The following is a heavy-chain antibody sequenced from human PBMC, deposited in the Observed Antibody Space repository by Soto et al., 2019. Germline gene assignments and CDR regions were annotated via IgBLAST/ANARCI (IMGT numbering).Heavy chain of an antibody. J-gene: IGHJ4*02. Sequence: SETLSLTCTVSGDSINTYTWTWIRQPPGKGLEWIGYIFSSGSTNYNPSLQSRLTMSVDTSKNLFSLKLNSVTAADTAVYYCARGDQELDYWGQGTLDTVSS. CDR2: IFSSGST. V-gene: IGHV4-59*01. CDR1: GDSINTYT. D-gene: IGHD1-26*01. CDR3: ARGDQELDY.